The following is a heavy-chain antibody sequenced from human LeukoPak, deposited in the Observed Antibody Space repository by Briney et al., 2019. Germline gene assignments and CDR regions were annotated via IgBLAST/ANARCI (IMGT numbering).Heavy chain of an antibody. Sequence: SETPSLTCTVSGGSISSYYWSWIRQPPGKGLEWIGNISYSGSTNYNPSLKSRVTISVDTSKYQFSLNLSSVTAADTAVYYCARGNSYCSSTSCSRHYFDYWAQGTLVTVSS. D-gene: IGHD2-2*01. CDR2: ISYSGST. CDR3: ARGNSYCSSTSCSRHYFDY. CDR1: GGSISSYY. J-gene: IGHJ4*02. V-gene: IGHV4-59*01.